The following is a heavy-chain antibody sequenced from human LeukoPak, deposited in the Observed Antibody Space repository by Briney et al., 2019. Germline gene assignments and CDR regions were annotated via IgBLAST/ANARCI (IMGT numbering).Heavy chain of an antibody. CDR1: GFPFSRYW. CDR2: ISSSSSYI. Sequence: GGSLRLSFAASGFPFSRYWMHWVRQAPGKGLEWVSSISSSSSYIYYADSVKGRFTISRDDAKNSLYLQMNSLRAEDTAVYYCARDATTPTDYWGQGTLVTVSS. J-gene: IGHJ4*02. D-gene: IGHD4-11*01. V-gene: IGHV3-21*01. CDR3: ARDATTPTDY.